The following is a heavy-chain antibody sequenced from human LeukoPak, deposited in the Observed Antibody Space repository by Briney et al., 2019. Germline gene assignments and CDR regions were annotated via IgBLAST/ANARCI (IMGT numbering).Heavy chain of an antibody. J-gene: IGHJ4*02. CDR3: ARDSGFGEVVTYYFDY. D-gene: IGHD3-10*01. V-gene: IGHV3-33*08. Sequence: PGGSLRLSCAASGFTFSSYAMHWVRQAPGKGLEWVAVIWYDGSTKFYANYVKGRFTVSRDNSKNTLYLQMNILRPEDTAIYYCARDSGFGEVVTYYFDYWGQGTLVTVSS. CDR1: GFTFSSYA. CDR2: IWYDGSTK.